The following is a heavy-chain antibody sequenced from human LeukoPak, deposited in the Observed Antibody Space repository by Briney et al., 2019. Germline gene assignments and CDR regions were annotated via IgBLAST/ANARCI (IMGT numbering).Heavy chain of an antibody. V-gene: IGHV1-2*06. CDR3: ARGRPGYSSGWTQPPNWFDP. D-gene: IGHD6-19*01. CDR1: GYTFTKYY. Sequence: ASVKVSCKASGYTFTKYYMFWVRQAPGQGLEWMGRINPSSGGTDYAQKFQGRVTMTRDTSISTAYMELSRLRSDDTAMYYCARGRPGYSSGWTQPPNWFDPWGQGTLVTVSS. J-gene: IGHJ5*02. CDR2: INPSSGGT.